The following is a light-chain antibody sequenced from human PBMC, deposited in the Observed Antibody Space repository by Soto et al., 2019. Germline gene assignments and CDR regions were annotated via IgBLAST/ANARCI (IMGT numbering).Light chain of an antibody. CDR2: LNSDGSH. J-gene: IGLJ2*01. CDR1: SGHSSYA. V-gene: IGLV4-69*01. Sequence: QPVLTQSPSASASLVASVKLTCTLSSGHSSYAIAWHQQQPEKGPRYLMKLNSDGSHSKGDGIPDRFSGYSSGAERYLTISSLQSEDEADYYCQTWGTGIQVFGGGTKVTVL. CDR3: QTWGTGIQV.